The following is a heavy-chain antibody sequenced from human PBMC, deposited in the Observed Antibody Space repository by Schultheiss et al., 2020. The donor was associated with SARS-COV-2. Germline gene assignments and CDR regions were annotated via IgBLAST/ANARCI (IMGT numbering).Heavy chain of an antibody. J-gene: IGHJ6*02. CDR2: ISSSSSYI. Sequence: GGSLRLSCAASGFTFSSYAMSWVRQAPGKGLEWVSSISSSSSYIYYADSVKGRFTISRDNAKNSLYLQMNSLRAEDTAVYYCARVRVVVVAATPSYYYGMDVWGQGTTVTVSS. V-gene: IGHV3-21*01. CDR1: GFTFSSYA. CDR3: ARVRVVVVAATPSYYYGMDV. D-gene: IGHD2-15*01.